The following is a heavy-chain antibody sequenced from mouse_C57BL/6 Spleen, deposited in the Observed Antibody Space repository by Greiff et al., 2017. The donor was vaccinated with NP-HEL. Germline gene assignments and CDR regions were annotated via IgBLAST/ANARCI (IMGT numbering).Heavy chain of an antibody. V-gene: IGHV3-6*01. CDR1: GYSITSGYY. CDR3: AREGAIYYDYDDYAMDY. D-gene: IGHD2-4*01. CDR2: ISYDGSN. J-gene: IGHJ4*01. Sequence: EVKLVESGPGLVKPSQSLSLTCSVTGYSITSGYYWNWIRQFPGNKLEWMGYISYDGSNNYNPSLKNRISITRDTSKNQFFLKLNSVTTEDTATYYCAREGAIYYDYDDYAMDYWGQGTSVTVSS.